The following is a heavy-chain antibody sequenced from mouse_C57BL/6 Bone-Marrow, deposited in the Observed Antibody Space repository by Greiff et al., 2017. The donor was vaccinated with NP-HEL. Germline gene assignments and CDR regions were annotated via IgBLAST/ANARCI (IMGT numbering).Heavy chain of an antibody. CDR3: ARERRGNYDAMDY. CDR1: GYSITSGYY. CDR2: ISYDGSN. Sequence: ESGPGLVKPSQSLSLTCSVTGYSITSGYYWNWIRQFPGNKLEWMGYISYDGSNNYNPSLKNRISITRDTSKNQFFLKLNSVTTEDTATYYCARERRGNYDAMDYWGQGTSVTVSS. J-gene: IGHJ4*01. V-gene: IGHV3-6*01. D-gene: IGHD2-1*01.